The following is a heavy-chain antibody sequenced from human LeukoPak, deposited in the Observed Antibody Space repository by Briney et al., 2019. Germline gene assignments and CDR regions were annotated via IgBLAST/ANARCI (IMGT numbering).Heavy chain of an antibody. CDR3: ANLPL. J-gene: IGHJ4*02. CDR1: GFTFSNYG. CDR2: ISYDGSNK. Sequence: GRSLRLSCATSGFTFSNYGMHWVRQAPGKGLEWVAVISYDGSNKYYADSVKGRFTISRDNSKNTLYLQMNSLRPEDAAVYYCANLPLWGQGTLVTVSS. V-gene: IGHV3-30*18.